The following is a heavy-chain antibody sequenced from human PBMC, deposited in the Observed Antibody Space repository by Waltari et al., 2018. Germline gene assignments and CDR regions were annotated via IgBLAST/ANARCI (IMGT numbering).Heavy chain of an antibody. V-gene: IGHV4-4*07. CDR3: ARSENPAKLDP. CDR1: SGSISRND. Sequence: QVQLQDSRPGLVKPSENLSLTCTDTSGSISRNDWIWLRQPSGKGLEWIGRIYTSGSTNYNPSLKSRVTMSVDTSKNQCSLKLSSVTAADTAVYYCARSENPAKLDPWGQGTLVTVSS. CDR2: IYTSGST. J-gene: IGHJ5*02.